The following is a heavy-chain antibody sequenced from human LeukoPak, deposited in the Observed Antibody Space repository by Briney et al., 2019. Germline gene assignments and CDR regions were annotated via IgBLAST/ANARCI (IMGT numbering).Heavy chain of an antibody. J-gene: IGHJ4*02. CDR2: ISSSSSYI. D-gene: IGHD3-22*01. CDR3: ARVDVSGYYYPPDY. V-gene: IGHV3-21*01. CDR1: GFTFSSYS. Sequence: PGGSLRLSCAASGFTFSSYSMNWVRQAPGKGLEWVSSISSSSSYIYYADSVKGRFTISRDNAKNSLYLQMNSLRAEDTAVYYCARVDVSGYYYPPDYWGQGTLVTVSS.